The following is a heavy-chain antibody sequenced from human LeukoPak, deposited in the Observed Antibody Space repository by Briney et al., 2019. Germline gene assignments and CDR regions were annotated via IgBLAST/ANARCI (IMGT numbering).Heavy chain of an antibody. J-gene: IGHJ4*02. Sequence: GASVKVSCKASGYTFTDYYMHWVRQAPGQGLEWMGWINPNSGGTNYAQKFQGRVTMTRDTSISTAYMELSRLGSDDTAVYYCATARPNCYETGCSYWGQGTLVTVSS. CDR2: INPNSGGT. D-gene: IGHD1-14*01. CDR3: ATARPNCYETGCSY. V-gene: IGHV1-2*02. CDR1: GYTFTDYY.